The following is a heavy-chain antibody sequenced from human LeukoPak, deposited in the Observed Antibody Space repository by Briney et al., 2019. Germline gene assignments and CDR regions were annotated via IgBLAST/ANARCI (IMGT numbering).Heavy chain of an antibody. CDR1: RFTFSSYS. D-gene: IGHD5-12*01. Sequence: GRSLRLSCAASRFTFSSYSTNSVRQAPGKGREWVSSISSSSSYIYYADSVKGRFTISRDNAKNSLYLQMNSLRAEDTAVYYCARDRGSYSGGYNWYDPWGQGTLVTVSS. J-gene: IGHJ5*02. CDR2: ISSSSSYI. CDR3: ARDRGSYSGGYNWYDP. V-gene: IGHV3-21*01.